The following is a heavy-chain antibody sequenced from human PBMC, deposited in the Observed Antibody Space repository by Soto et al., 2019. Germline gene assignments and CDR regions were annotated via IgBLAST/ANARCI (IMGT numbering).Heavy chain of an antibody. CDR2: IWNDGTNK. J-gene: IGHJ4*02. D-gene: IGHD5-18*01. CDR3: ARLGYSYTFEY. V-gene: IGHV3-33*01. CDR1: GFTFSSYG. Sequence: QVHLVESGGGVVQPGRSLRLSCAASGFTFSSYGMHWVRQAPGKGLEWVAVIWNDGTNKYYADSVKGRFTISRDNSKNTLILQMNSLRAEDTAVYYCARLGYSYTFEYWGQGTLVTVSS.